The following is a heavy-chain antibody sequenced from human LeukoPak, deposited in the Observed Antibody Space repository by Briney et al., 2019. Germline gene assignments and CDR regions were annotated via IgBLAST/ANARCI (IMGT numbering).Heavy chain of an antibody. CDR2: ISSVSSYI. CDR3: ARGGVGRTIDY. D-gene: IGHD1-26*01. V-gene: IGHV3-21*01. CDR1: EFTFSSYW. Sequence: PGGSLRLSCAASEFTFSSYWMHWVRQAPGKGLEWVSSISSVSSYIYYADSVKGRFTISRDNAKNSLYLQVNSLRAEDTALYYCARGGVGRTIDYWGQGTLVTVSS. J-gene: IGHJ4*02.